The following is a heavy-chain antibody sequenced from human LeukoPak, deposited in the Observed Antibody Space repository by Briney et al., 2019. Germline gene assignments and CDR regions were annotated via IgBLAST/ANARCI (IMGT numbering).Heavy chain of an antibody. CDR2: ISCSGGST. Sequence: GSLRLSCAASGFTFSSYAMSWVRQAPGKGLEWVSAISCSGGSTYYADSVKGRFTISRDNSKNTLYLQMNSLRAEDTAVYYCAKHYYDSSGYYFDAFDIWGQGTMVTVSS. V-gene: IGHV3-23*01. CDR1: GFTFSSYA. J-gene: IGHJ3*02. CDR3: AKHYYDSSGYYFDAFDI. D-gene: IGHD3-22*01.